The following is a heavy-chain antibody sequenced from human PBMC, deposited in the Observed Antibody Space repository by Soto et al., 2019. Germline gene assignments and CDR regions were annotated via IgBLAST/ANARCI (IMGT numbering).Heavy chain of an antibody. CDR3: TRGFKKGLQFRLGIAY. CDR1: GFTFNTHD. J-gene: IGHJ4*02. Sequence: GGSLRLSCAAAGFTFNTHDVNWDRQATGKGKEWVSSMSSRGDNTFYADSVKGRFTISRDNSKNLLYLQMNSLRASDTAAQYLTRGFKKGLQFRLGIAYLGQGTLVTVYS. D-gene: IGHD5-12*01. V-gene: IGHV3-23*01. CDR2: MSSRGDNT.